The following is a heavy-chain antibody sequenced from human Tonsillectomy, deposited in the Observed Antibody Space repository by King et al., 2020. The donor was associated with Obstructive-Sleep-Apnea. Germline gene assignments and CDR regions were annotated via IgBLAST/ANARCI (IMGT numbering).Heavy chain of an antibody. CDR3: ARGGRDYGGH. V-gene: IGHV3-13*01. Sequence: VQLVESGGGLVQPGGSLMLSCAASGFSFGNYDMHWVRQPTGKGLEWVSSIVAGGDTHYPDSVKGRFTISRENAKDSLYLQMNSLRAGDTAVYYCARGGRDYGGHWGQGTLVTVSS. CDR1: GFSFGNYD. CDR2: IVAGGDT. D-gene: IGHD4/OR15-4a*01. J-gene: IGHJ1*01.